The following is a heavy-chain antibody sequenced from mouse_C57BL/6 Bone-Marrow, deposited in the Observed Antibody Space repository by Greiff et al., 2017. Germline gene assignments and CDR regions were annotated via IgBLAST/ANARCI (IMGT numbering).Heavy chain of an antibody. CDR2: IDPPDSYT. J-gene: IGHJ2*01. Sequence: QVHVKQPGAELVMPGASVKLSCKASGYTFTSYWMHWVKQRPGQGLEWIGEIDPPDSYTNYNQKFKGKSTLTVDKSSSTAYMQLSSLTSEDSAVYYCARGNYRFDYWGQGTTLTVSS. V-gene: IGHV1-69*01. D-gene: IGHD2-1*01. CDR1: GYTFTSYW. CDR3: ARGNYRFDY.